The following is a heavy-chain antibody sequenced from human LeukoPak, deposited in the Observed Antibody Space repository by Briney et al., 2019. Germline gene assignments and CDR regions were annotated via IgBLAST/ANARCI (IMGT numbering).Heavy chain of an antibody. CDR2: ISAYNGNT. D-gene: IGHD5-18*01. CDR3: ARGDRRGYSYGSGEEADY. Sequence: PGGSLRLSCAASGFTFSSYGISWVRQAPGQGLEWMGWISAYNGNTNYAQKLQGRVTMTTDTSTSTAYMELRSLRSDDTAVYYCARGDRRGYSYGSGEEADYWGQGTLVTVSS. V-gene: IGHV1-18*01. J-gene: IGHJ4*02. CDR1: GFTFSSYG.